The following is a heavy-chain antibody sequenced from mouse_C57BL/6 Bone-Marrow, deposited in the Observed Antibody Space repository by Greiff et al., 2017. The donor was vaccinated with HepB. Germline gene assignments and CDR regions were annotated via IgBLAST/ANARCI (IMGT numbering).Heavy chain of an antibody. CDR2: ISSGGSYT. CDR3: ARHLYWYFDV. V-gene: IGHV5-6*01. J-gene: IGHJ1*03. CDR1: GFTFSSYG. Sequence: EVKLMESGGDLVKPGGSLKLSCAASGFTFSSYGMSWVRQTPDKRLEWVATISSGGSYTYYPDSVKGRFTISRDNAKNTQYLQMSSLKSEDTAMYYCARHLYWYFDVWGTGTTVTVSS.